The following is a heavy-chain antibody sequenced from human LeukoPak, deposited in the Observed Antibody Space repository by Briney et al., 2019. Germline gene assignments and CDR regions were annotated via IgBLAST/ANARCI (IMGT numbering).Heavy chain of an antibody. CDR2: IYYSGST. CDR1: GGSISSYY. V-gene: IGHV4-59*01. J-gene: IGHJ3*02. D-gene: IGHD3-3*01. Sequence: PSETLSLTCTVSGGSISSYYWSWIRQPPGKGLEWIGYIYYSGSTNYNPSLKSRVTISVDTSKNQFSLKLSSVTAADTAVYYCARFPYYDFWSGYGHDAFDIWGQGTMVTVSS. CDR3: ARFPYYDFWSGYGHDAFDI.